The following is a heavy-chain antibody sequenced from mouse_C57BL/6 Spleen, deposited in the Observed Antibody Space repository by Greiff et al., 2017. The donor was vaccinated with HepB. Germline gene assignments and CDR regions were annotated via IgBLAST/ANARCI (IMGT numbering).Heavy chain of an antibody. V-gene: IGHV5-17*01. CDR1: GFTFSDYG. Sequence: EVKVVESGGGLVKPGGSLILPCAASGFTFSDYGMHWVRQAPEKGLEWVAYISSGSSTIYYADTVKGRFTISRDNAKNTLFLQMTSLRSEDTAMYYCARRRISNYFDYWGQGATLTVSS. J-gene: IGHJ2*01. CDR2: ISSGSSTI. CDR3: ARRRISNYFDY.